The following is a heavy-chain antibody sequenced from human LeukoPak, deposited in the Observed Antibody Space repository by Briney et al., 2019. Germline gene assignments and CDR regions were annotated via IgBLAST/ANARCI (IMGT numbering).Heavy chain of an antibody. CDR2: IYYSGST. CDR1: GGSISSSSYY. CDR3: VGARPEDAFDI. J-gene: IGHJ3*02. Sequence: PSETLSLTCTVSGGSISSSSYYWGWIRQPPGKGLEWIGSIYYSGSTYYNPSLKSRVTISVDTSKNQFSLKLSSVTAADTAVYYCVGARPEDAFDIWGQGTMVTVSS. V-gene: IGHV4-39*01.